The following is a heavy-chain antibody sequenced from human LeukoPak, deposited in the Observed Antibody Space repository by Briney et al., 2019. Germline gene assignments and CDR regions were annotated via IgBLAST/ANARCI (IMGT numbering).Heavy chain of an antibody. Sequence: GRSLRLSCAASGFTFDDYAMHWVRQAPGKGLEWVSGISWNSGSIGYADSVKGRFTISRDNAKNSLYLQMNSLRAEDTAVYYCARIPHYDILTGSYGYYYYMDVWGKGTTVTVSS. CDR2: ISWNSGSI. CDR1: GFTFDDYA. CDR3: ARIPHYDILTGSYGYYYYMDV. J-gene: IGHJ6*03. D-gene: IGHD3-9*01. V-gene: IGHV3-9*01.